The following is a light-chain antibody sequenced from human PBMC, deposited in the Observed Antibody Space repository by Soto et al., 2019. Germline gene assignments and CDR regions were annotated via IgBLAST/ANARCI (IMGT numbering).Light chain of an antibody. CDR1: QGINNY. Sequence: DIQMTQSPSSLSASVGDRVSITCRASQGINNYLAWYQQKPGKVPKLLIYAASTLQSGFPSRFSGSGSGTDLTLTNSGLEYEDVATYYCVKYNKDPFSLVPGNKGHI. CDR2: AAS. CDR3: VKYNKDPFS. J-gene: IGKJ3*01. V-gene: IGKV1-27*01.